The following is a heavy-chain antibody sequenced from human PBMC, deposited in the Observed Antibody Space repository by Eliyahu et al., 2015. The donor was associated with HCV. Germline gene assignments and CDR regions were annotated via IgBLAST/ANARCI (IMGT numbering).Heavy chain of an antibody. CDR3: ARGRSFYGSGTYSFFDY. Sequence: EVQLMESGGGVGQPGGSLRLSCEASGFNFEDYAMHWVRQRPGKGLEWVSLISGDGVITYYADSVEGRFTISRDNSKNSLFLQMIRLGTEDTALYFCARGRSFYGSGTYSFFDYWGRGTLVTVSS. CDR2: ISGDGVIT. J-gene: IGHJ4*02. CDR1: GFNFEDYA. V-gene: IGHV3-43*02. D-gene: IGHD3-10*01.